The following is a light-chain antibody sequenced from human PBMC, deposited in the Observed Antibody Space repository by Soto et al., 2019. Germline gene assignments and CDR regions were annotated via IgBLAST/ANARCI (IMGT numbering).Light chain of an antibody. V-gene: IGKV1-5*01. CDR3: QHYSTRSGVT. J-gene: IGKJ4*01. CDR2: DAS. Sequence: ILMTQSPPTLSASVGDRVIITCRASQDISGWLAWYQQKPGKAPKLLVFDASSLEEGVPSRFSGSGSLTEFTLTFSNLQYDDFATYYCQHYSTRSGVTFGGGTKVE. CDR1: QDISGW.